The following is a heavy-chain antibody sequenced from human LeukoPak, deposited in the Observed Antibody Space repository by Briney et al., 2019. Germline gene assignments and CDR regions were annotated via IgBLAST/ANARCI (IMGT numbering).Heavy chain of an antibody. CDR2: IYDTGNT. V-gene: IGHV4-59*11. Sequence: SETLSLTCTVSGDSITSHYWSWIRQPPGKGLEWIAYIYDTGNTKFNPSLTSRVTISVDTSKNQFSLKLSSVTAADTAVYYCARDSGSYYDSSDYYSPTFFDFWGQGTLVTVSS. J-gene: IGHJ4*02. D-gene: IGHD3-22*01. CDR3: ARDSGSYYDSSDYYSPTFFDF. CDR1: GDSITSHY.